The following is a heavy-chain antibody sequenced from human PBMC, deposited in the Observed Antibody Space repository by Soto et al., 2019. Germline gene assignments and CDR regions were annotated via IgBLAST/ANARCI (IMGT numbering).Heavy chain of an antibody. CDR3: AHRGGATVGLYYFDY. J-gene: IGHJ4*02. V-gene: IGHV2-5*01. D-gene: IGHD3-16*01. Sequence: QITLKESGPTLVEPTQTLTLTCTFSGFSLSTNGMGVGWIRQPPGKALEWLSLIYWHNDKRYSPSLKNRLTVTKDDSKNQVVLTMTDMDPVDTATYYCAHRGGATVGLYYFDYWGQGALVTVSS. CDR1: GFSLSTNGMG. CDR2: IYWHNDK.